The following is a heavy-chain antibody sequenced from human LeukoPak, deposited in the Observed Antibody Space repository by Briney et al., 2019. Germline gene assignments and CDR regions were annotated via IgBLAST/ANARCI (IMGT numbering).Heavy chain of an antibody. CDR2: ISYDGSNK. V-gene: IGHV3-30*03. D-gene: IGHD5-18*01. J-gene: IGHJ3*02. CDR1: GFTFSSYG. CDR3: ARAPPSSGYSYHFDI. Sequence: PGRSLRLSCAASGFTFSSYGMHWVRQAPGKGLEWVAVISYDGSNKYYADSVKGRFTISRDNAKNTLYLQMNSLRVEDTAVYYCARAPPSSGYSYHFDIWGQGTMVTVSS.